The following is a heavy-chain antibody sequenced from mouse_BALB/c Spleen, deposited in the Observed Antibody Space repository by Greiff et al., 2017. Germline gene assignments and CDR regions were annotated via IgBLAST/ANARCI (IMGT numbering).Heavy chain of an antibody. CDR3: AKSGLRRPYWYFDV. D-gene: IGHD2-2*01. J-gene: IGHJ1*01. V-gene: IGHV5-17*02. CDR2: ISSGSSTI. Sequence: EVKLVESGGGLVQPGGSRKLSCAASGFTFSSFGMHWVRQAPEKGLEWVAYISSGSSTIYYADTVKGRFTISRDNPKNTLFLQMTSLRSEDTAMYYCAKSGLRRPYWYFDVWGAGTTVTVSS. CDR1: GFTFSSFG.